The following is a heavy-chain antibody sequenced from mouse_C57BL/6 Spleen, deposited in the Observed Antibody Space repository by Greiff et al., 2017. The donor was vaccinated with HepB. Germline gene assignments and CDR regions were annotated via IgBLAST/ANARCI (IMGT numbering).Heavy chain of an antibody. J-gene: IGHJ3*01. V-gene: IGHV1-42*01. CDR1: GYSFTGYY. CDR3: AKLGRGDWFAY. Sequence: EVQLQQSGPELVKPGASVKISCKASGYSFTGYYMNWVKQSPEKSLEWIGEINPSTGGTTYNQKFKAKATLTVDKSSSTAYMQLKSLTSEDSAVYYCAKLGRGDWFAYWGQGTLVTVSA. D-gene: IGHD4-1*01. CDR2: INPSTGGT.